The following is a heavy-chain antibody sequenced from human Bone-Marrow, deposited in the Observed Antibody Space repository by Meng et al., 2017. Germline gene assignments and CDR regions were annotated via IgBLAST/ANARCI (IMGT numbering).Heavy chain of an antibody. V-gene: IGHV4-59*01. Sequence: SETLSLTCTVSGGSISSYYWSWIRQPPGKGREWIGYIYYSGSTNYNPSLKSRVTISVDTSKNQFSLKLSSVAAADTAVYYCAKISGSYAAFDIWGQGTMVTVSS. CDR1: GGSISSYY. D-gene: IGHD1-26*01. J-gene: IGHJ3*02. CDR3: AKISGSYAAFDI. CDR2: IYYSGST.